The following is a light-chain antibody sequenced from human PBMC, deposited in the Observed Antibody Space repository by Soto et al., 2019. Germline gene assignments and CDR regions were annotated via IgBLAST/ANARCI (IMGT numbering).Light chain of an antibody. CDR1: SSDVGGYKY. J-gene: IGLJ2*01. CDR2: EVS. Sequence: QSALTQPASVSGSPGQSITISCTGTSSDVGGYKYVSWYQQHPGKAPKLMIYEVSKRPSGVPDRFSGSKSGNTASLTVAGLQAEDEADYYCSSFAGRNNLIFGGGTKLTVL. V-gene: IGLV2-8*01. CDR3: SSFAGRNNLI.